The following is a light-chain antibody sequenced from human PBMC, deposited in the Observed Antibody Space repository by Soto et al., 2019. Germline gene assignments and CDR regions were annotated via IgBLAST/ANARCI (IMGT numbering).Light chain of an antibody. Sequence: DIQMTQSPSSLSASVGDRVTITCQASQDISNYLNWYQQKPGKAPKILVYDASVLEAGVPSRFSGGGSGTHFTLTISSLKAEDVATYSCQQFDDLPLTFGGGTKVEIK. V-gene: IGKV1-33*01. CDR2: DAS. CDR3: QQFDDLPLT. J-gene: IGKJ4*01. CDR1: QDISNY.